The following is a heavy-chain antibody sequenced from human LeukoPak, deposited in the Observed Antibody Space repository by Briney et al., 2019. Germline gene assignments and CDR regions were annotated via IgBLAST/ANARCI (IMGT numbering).Heavy chain of an antibody. V-gene: IGHV1-24*01. CDR3: ARVPWNDAYFDN. Sequence: GASVKVSCKVSGYTLTELSMHWVRQAPGKGLEWMGGFDPEDGETIYAQKFQGRVNMTEDTSTDTAYMELSSLRSEDTAVYYCARVPWNDAYFDNWGQGTLVTVSP. J-gene: IGHJ4*02. CDR1: GYTLTELS. D-gene: IGHD1-1*01. CDR2: FDPEDGET.